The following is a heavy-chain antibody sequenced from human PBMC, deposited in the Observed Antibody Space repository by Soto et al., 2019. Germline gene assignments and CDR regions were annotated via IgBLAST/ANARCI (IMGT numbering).Heavy chain of an antibody. CDR3: ARRARADYYYMDV. CDR2: ISSNGIGT. Sequence: EVQLVESGGGLAQPGGSLRLSCAASGFTFSSDAMDWVRQAPGKGLEYVSGISSNGIGTYYASSVKGRFTIFRDNSRDTVDLQMDSLRPEDMAVYYCARRARADYYYMDVWGKGTTVTVS. CDR1: GFTFSSDA. D-gene: IGHD6-6*01. J-gene: IGHJ6*03. V-gene: IGHV3-64*01.